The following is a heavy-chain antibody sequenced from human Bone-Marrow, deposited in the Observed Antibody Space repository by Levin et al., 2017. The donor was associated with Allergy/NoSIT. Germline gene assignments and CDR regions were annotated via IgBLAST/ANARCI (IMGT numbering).Heavy chain of an antibody. J-gene: IGHJ4*02. D-gene: IGHD6-19*01. Sequence: GESLKISCAASGFTFSSYWMSWVRQAPGKGLEWVANIKQDGSEKYYVDSVKGRFTISRDNAKNSLYLQMNSLRAEDTAVYYCARTSGYSSGWLYWGQGTLVTVSS. CDR1: GFTFSSYW. CDR3: ARTSGYSSGWLY. V-gene: IGHV3-7*03. CDR2: IKQDGSEK.